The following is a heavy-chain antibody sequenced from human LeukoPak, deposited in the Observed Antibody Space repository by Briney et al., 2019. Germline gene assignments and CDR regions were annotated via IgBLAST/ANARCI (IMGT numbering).Heavy chain of an antibody. CDR3: ARFKIYYYYYMDV. CDR2: TNPNSGGT. J-gene: IGHJ6*03. Sequence: ASVKVSCKASEYTFTGYYIHWVRQAPGQGLERMGWTNPNSGGTNYAQKFQGRVTMTRDTSITTAYMELSRLRSDDTAVYYCARFKIYYYYYMDVWGKGTTVTVSS. V-gene: IGHV1-2*02. CDR1: EYTFTGYY.